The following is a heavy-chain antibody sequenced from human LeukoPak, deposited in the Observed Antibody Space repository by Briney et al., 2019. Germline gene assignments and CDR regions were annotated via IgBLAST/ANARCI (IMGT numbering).Heavy chain of an antibody. CDR1: GLTFRSYW. J-gene: IGHJ4*02. V-gene: IGHV3-7*01. CDR2: INQEGSEK. Sequence: GGSLRLSCAVSGLTFRSYWMSWVRQAPGKGLEWVANINQEGSEKHFVDSVKGRFTISRDNAKNSLHLQMNTLRAEDTAVYYCARERDGRFFDYWGQGTLVTVSS. D-gene: IGHD5-24*01. CDR3: ARERDGRFFDY.